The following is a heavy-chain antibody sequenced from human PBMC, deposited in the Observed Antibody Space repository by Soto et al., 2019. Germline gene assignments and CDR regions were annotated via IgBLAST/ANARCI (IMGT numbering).Heavy chain of an antibody. D-gene: IGHD2-21*02. J-gene: IGHJ4*02. V-gene: IGHV3-21*01. Sequence: EVQLVESGGGLVKPGGSLRLSCAASGFTFSSYSMNWVRQAPGKGLEWVSSISSSSSYIYYADSVKGRFTISRDNAKNSLYLQMTSLRAEDTAVYYCARGPRSVVTPGQGDYWGQGTLVTVSS. CDR1: GFTFSSYS. CDR3: ARGPRSVVTPGQGDY. CDR2: ISSSSSYI.